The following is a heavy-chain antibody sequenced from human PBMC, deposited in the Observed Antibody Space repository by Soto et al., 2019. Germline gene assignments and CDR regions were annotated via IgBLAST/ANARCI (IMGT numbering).Heavy chain of an antibody. J-gene: IGHJ6*02. D-gene: IGHD6-6*01. Sequence: QVQLVQSGAEVKTPGSSVKVSCKASGGTFSSYAISWVRQAPGQGLEWMGGIIPIFGTANYAQKFQGRVTITADESTSTAYMELSSLRSEDTAVYYCARSSEYSSSDTYYYYGIDVWGQGTTVTVSS. V-gene: IGHV1-69*01. CDR2: IIPIFGTA. CDR3: ARSSEYSSSDTYYYYGIDV. CDR1: GGTFSSYA.